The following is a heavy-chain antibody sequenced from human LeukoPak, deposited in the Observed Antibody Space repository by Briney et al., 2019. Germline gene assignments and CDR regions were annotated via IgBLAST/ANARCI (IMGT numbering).Heavy chain of an antibody. D-gene: IGHD3-10*01. J-gene: IGHJ4*02. CDR3: ARRSLGWFGEFRSWYFDF. Sequence: SETLSLTCAVYGGSFSGYYWSWIRQPPGKGLEWIGEINHSGSTNYNPSLKSRVTISVDTSKNQFSLKLSSVTAADTAVYYCARRSLGWFGEFRSWYFDFWGQGSLVTVSS. CDR1: GGSFSGYY. CDR2: INHSGST. V-gene: IGHV4-34*01.